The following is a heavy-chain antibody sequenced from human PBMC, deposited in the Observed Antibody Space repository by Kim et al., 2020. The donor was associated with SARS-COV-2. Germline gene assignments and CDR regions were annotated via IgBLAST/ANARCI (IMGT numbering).Heavy chain of an antibody. CDR3: AKRYCSGGSCYRFYYYYGMDV. CDR1: GFTFSSYA. J-gene: IGHJ6*02. Sequence: GGSLRLSCAASGFTFSSYAMSWARQAPGKGLEWVSAISGSGGSTYYADSVKGRFTISRDNSKNTLYLQMNSLRAEDTAVYYCAKRYCSGGSCYRFYYYYGMDVWGQGTTVTVSS. CDR2: ISGSGGST. V-gene: IGHV3-23*01. D-gene: IGHD2-15*01.